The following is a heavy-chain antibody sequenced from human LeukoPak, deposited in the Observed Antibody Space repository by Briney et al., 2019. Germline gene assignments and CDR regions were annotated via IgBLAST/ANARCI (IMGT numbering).Heavy chain of an antibody. CDR2: IYYSGST. CDR1: GGSISSSSYY. D-gene: IGHD3-10*01. V-gene: IGHV4-39*01. Sequence: PSETLSVTCTVSGGSISSSSYYWGWIRQPPGKGLEWIGSIYYSGSTYYNPSLKSRVTISVDTSKNQFSLKLSSVTAADTAVYYCARFLWFGESDAFDIWGQGTMVTVSS. J-gene: IGHJ3*02. CDR3: ARFLWFGESDAFDI.